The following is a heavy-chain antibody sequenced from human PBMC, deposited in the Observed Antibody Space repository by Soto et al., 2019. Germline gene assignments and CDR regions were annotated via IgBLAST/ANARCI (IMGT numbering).Heavy chain of an antibody. CDR3: ARKITVNTMSGFDY. Sequence: GGSLRLSCAASGFTFSDYDMDWVRQAPGEGLEWVSFISSSRTSSIFYADSVRGRFTISRDNDKNTLYLHMNSLKDEDTAVYYCARKITVNTMSGFDYWGQGTLVTVSS. CDR1: GFTFSDYD. CDR2: ISSSRTSSI. V-gene: IGHV3-48*02. D-gene: IGHD3-16*01. J-gene: IGHJ4*02.